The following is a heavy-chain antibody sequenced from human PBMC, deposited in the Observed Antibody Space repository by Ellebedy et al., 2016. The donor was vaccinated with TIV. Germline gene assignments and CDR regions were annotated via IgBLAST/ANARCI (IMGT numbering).Heavy chain of an antibody. V-gene: IGHV3-23*01. CDR3: AKGELLVYYFNY. CDR1: GFTFSGYA. J-gene: IGHJ4*02. CDR2: ISGRGDRR. D-gene: IGHD3-10*01. Sequence: PGGSLRLSCAASGFTFSGYAMSWVRQAPGKGLEWVSVISGRGDRRYYADSVKGRFTISRDNSKNTLYLQMNSLRAEDTAVYYCAKGELLVYYFNYWGQGTPVTVSS.